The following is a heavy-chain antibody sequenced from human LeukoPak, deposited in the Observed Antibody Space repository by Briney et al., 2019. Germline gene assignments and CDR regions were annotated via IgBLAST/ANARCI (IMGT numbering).Heavy chain of an antibody. D-gene: IGHD1-14*01. CDR1: WLHQQWFLL. CDR3: VRDRGNHVTDY. CDR2: ISSTGDT. Sequence: SETLPHLHCLWWLHQQWFLLLGLDPPAPGKGLEWIGTISSTGDTYYSPSLKSRVTISRDTAKNQFSLRLSSVTAADTAVFYCVRDRGNHVTDYWGQETLVTVSS. J-gene: IGHJ4*02. V-gene: IGHV4-39*07.